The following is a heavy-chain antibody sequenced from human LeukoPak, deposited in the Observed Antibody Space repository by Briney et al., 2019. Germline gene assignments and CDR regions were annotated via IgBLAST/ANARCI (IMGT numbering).Heavy chain of an antibody. Sequence: GGSLRLSCAASGFTFSSYWMSWVRQAPGKGLEWVANIKQDGSEKYYVDSVKGRFTISRDNAKNSLYLQMNSLRAEDTAVYYCARGSRAWGSYRPKYYFDYWGQGTLVTVSS. CDR2: IKQDGSEK. J-gene: IGHJ4*02. D-gene: IGHD3-16*02. CDR3: ARGSRAWGSYRPKYYFDY. V-gene: IGHV3-7*01. CDR1: GFTFSSYW.